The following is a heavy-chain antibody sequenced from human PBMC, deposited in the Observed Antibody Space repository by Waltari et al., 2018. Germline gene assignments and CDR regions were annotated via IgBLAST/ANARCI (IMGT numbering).Heavy chain of an antibody. J-gene: IGHJ4*02. CDR2: IYYSGTIT. CDR3: ARRGCFVGNCYSGVDF. CDR1: GGLLSGYS. D-gene: IGHD2-21*02. V-gene: IGHV4-34*01. Sequence: QVQLQQWGAGLLKPSDNLSLTCGVFGGLLSGYSWTWIRQPPGKGLEWIGQIYYSGTITNYNPSLKSRVTISIDRSKNQLSLSLTSVTAADTAVYYCARRGCFVGNCYSGVDFWGPGTVVTVSS.